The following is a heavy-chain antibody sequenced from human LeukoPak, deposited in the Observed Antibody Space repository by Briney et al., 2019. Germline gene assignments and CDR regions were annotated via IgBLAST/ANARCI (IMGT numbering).Heavy chain of an antibody. Sequence: SETLSLTCTVSGGSVSSGSYYWSWIRQPPGKGLEWIGYIYYSGSTNYNPSLKGRVTISVDTSKNQFSLKLSSVTAADTAVYYCARDLGYDFWSAHRGFDYWGQGTLVTVSS. D-gene: IGHD3-3*01. CDR2: IYYSGST. V-gene: IGHV4-61*01. CDR1: GGSVSSGSYY. J-gene: IGHJ4*02. CDR3: ARDLGYDFWSAHRGFDY.